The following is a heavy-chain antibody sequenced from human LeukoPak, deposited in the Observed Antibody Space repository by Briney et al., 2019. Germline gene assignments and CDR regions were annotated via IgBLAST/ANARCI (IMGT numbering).Heavy chain of an antibody. J-gene: IGHJ4*02. Sequence: SETLSLTCTVSGGSISNYFWSWVRQPAGKGLEWIGRIYSTGRSDYNPSLKSRITMSVDTSKNQFSLKLSSVTAADTAVYYCARDGPRSGYDLGHFDNLGQGTLVAASS. D-gene: IGHD5-12*01. CDR1: GGSISNYF. CDR3: ARDGPRSGYDLGHFDN. CDR2: IYSTGRS. V-gene: IGHV4-4*07.